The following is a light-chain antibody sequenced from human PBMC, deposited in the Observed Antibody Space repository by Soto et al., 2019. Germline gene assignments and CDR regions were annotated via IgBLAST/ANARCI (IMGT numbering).Light chain of an antibody. V-gene: IGLV2-14*01. Sequence: QSALTQPASVSGSPGQSITISCTGTSSDVGGYNYVSWYQQHPGKAPKLMIYDVSNRPSGVSNRFSGSKSGNTASLTISGLQAEDEADYYCSSYTSSSTLFGGGTKVTLL. CDR2: DVS. J-gene: IGLJ2*01. CDR3: SSYTSSSTL. CDR1: SSDVGGYNY.